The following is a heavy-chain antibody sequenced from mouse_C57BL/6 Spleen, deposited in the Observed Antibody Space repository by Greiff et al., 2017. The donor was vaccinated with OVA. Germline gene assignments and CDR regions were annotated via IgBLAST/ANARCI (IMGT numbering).Heavy chain of an antibody. D-gene: IGHD2-3*01. Sequence: QVQLQQSGPGLVQPSQSLSITCTVSGFSLTSYGVHWVRQSPGKGLEWLGVIWSGGSTDNNAAFISRLSISKYTSKSQVFFKRNSLQADDTAIYYCARKEEEDGYSLFAYWGQGTLVTVSA. CDR3: ARKEEEDGYSLFAY. V-gene: IGHV2-2*01. J-gene: IGHJ3*01. CDR1: GFSLTSYG. CDR2: IWSGGST.